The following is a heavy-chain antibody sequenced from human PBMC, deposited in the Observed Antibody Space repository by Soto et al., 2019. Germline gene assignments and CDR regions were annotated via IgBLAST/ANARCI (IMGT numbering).Heavy chain of an antibody. J-gene: IGHJ4*02. V-gene: IGHV3-21*01. CDR3: ARDSPTGYYLSDFDY. Sequence: GGSLRLSCAASGFTFSNYNMNWVRQAPGKGLEWVASISTRSHYIYYADSLKGRFTISRDNAKNSVDLQISSLRAEDTAVYYCARDSPTGYYLSDFDYWGQGTLVTVSS. CDR1: GFTFSNYN. D-gene: IGHD3-9*01. CDR2: ISTRSHYI.